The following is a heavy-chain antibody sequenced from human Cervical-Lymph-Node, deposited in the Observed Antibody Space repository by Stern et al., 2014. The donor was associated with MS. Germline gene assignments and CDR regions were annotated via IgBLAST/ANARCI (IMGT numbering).Heavy chain of an antibody. CDR1: GFTFSSYA. D-gene: IGHD3-3*01. V-gene: IGHV3-23*01. CDR2: ISGSGGSI. J-gene: IGHJ4*02. Sequence: EVQLLESGGGLVQPGGSLRLSCAASGFTFSSYAMSWVRQAPGKGLEWVSGISGSGGSIYYADSVKGRFTISRDNSKNTLYLQMNSLRAEDTAVYYCAKDRDFWSGYPNYFDYWGQGTLVTVSS. CDR3: AKDRDFWSGYPNYFDY.